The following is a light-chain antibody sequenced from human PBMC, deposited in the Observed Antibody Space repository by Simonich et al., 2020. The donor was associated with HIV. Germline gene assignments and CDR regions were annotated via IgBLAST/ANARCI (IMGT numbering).Light chain of an antibody. CDR1: SSDVGGYNY. V-gene: IGLV2-14*03. J-gene: IGLJ3*02. CDR3: SSYTSSSTVV. CDR2: VVS. Sequence: QSALTQPASGSGSPGQSITISCTGTSSDVGGYNYVSRYQQHPGKAPKPMIYVVSNRPAGVSNRVSGSKSGNTASLTISGLQAEDEADYYCSSYTSSSTVVFGGGTKLTVL.